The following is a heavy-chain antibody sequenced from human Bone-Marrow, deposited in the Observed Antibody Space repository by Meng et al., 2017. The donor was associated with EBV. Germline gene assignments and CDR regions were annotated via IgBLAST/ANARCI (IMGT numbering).Heavy chain of an antibody. Sequence: QVQLRGSVPGLLKPSGTLSLTCGVSGGSISISNWWSWVRQPPGKGLEWIGEIYHSGSTNYNPSLKSRVTISVDKSKNQFSLKLSSVTAADTAVYYCARAWSVTSGFDPWGQGTLVTVSS. V-gene: IGHV4-4*02. J-gene: IGHJ5*02. CDR2: IYHSGST. D-gene: IGHD2-21*02. CDR1: GGSISISNW. CDR3: ARAWSVTSGFDP.